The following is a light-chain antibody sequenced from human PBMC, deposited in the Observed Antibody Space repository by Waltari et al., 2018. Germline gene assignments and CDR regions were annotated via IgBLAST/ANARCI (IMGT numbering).Light chain of an antibody. CDR3: QQRSKWPIT. V-gene: IGKV3-11*01. CDR1: QSGSSS. J-gene: IGKJ5*01. CDR2: DAS. Sequence: IVLTQSPATLSLSPGERATLSCRASQSGSSSLGWYQQRPGQAPRLLIYDASSRATGIPARFSGSGSGTDFTLTISSLEPEDFAVYYCQQRSKWPITFGQGTRLEIK.